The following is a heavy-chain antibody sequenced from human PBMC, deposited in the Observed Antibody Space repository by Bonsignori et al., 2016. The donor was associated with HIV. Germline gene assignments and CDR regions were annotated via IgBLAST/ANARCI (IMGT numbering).Heavy chain of an antibody. CDR3: ARRGYYDSSGYYSFDY. J-gene: IGHJ4*02. CDR1: GYSFTSYW. Sequence: GGSLRLSCKGSGYSFTSYWIGWVRQMPGKGLEWMGIIYPGDSDTRYSPSFQGQVTISADKSISTAYLQWSSLKASDTAMYYCARRGYYDSSGYYSFDYWGQGTLVTVSS. CDR2: IYPGDSDT. D-gene: IGHD3-22*01. V-gene: IGHV5-51*01.